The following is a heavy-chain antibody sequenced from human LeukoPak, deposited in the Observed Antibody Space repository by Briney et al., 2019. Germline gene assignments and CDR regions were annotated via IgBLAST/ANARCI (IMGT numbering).Heavy chain of an antibody. Sequence: ASVKVSCKASGYTFTSYYMHWVRQAPGQGLEWMGIINPSGGSTSYAQKFQGRVTMTRDMSTSTVYMELSSLRSEDTAVYYCARELSVDTAMASRYYYYMDVWGKGTTVTVSS. CDR3: ARELSVDTAMASRYYYYMDV. CDR1: GYTFTSYY. V-gene: IGHV1-46*01. D-gene: IGHD5-18*01. J-gene: IGHJ6*03. CDR2: INPSGGST.